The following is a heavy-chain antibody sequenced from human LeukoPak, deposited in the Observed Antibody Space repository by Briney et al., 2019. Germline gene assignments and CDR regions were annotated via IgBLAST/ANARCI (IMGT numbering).Heavy chain of an antibody. CDR3: AKDGYSYGMASPLYAEYFQH. J-gene: IGHJ1*01. CDR1: GFTFSSYA. D-gene: IGHD5-18*01. Sequence: GGSLRLSCAASGFTFSSYAMSWVRQAPGKGLEWVSAISGSGGSTYYADSVKGRFTISRDNSKNTLYLQMNSLRAEDTAVYYCAKDGYSYGMASPLYAEYFQHWGQGTLVTVSS. V-gene: IGHV3-23*01. CDR2: ISGSGGST.